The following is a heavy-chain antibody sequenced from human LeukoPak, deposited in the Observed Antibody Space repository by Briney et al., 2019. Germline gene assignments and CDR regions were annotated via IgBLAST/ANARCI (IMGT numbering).Heavy chain of an antibody. CDR1: GFTFSSYS. CDR2: ISSSSSYI. CDR3: ARAPTVPAALLPYFDY. Sequence: GGSLRLSCAASGFTFSSYSMDWVRQAPGKGLEWVSSISSSSSYIYYADSVKGRFTISRDNAKNSLYLQMNSLRAEDTAVYYCARAPTVPAALLPYFDYWGQGTLVTVSS. D-gene: IGHD2-2*01. J-gene: IGHJ4*02. V-gene: IGHV3-21*01.